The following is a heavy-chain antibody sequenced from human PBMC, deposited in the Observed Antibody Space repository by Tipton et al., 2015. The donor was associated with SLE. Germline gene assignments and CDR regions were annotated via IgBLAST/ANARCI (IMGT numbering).Heavy chain of an antibody. CDR3: ARDEGGSYSEYFQH. J-gene: IGHJ1*01. CDR2: IYQSGST. V-gene: IGHV4-4*02. Sequence: TLSLTCAVSGDSVSSDKWWSWVRQSPGKGLEWIGEIYQSGSTKYSPSLKSRVTISVDTSKNQFSLKLSSVTAADTAVYYCARDEGGSYSEYFQHWGQGTLVTVSS. CDR1: GDSVSSDKW. D-gene: IGHD1-26*01.